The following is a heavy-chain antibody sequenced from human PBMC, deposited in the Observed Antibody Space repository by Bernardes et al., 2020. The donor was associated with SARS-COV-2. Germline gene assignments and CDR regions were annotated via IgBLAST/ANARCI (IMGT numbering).Heavy chain of an antibody. Sequence: GGSLRLSCAASGFTFSNAWMSWVRQAPGKGLEWVGRIKSKTDGGTTDYAAPVKGRFTISRDDSKNTLYLQMNSLKTEDTAVYYCTTAIGPRPFWDYYGMDVWGQGTTVTVSS. J-gene: IGHJ6*02. V-gene: IGHV3-15*01. CDR2: IKSKTDGGTT. CDR3: TTAIGPRPFWDYYGMDV. D-gene: IGHD3-10*01. CDR1: GFTFSNAW.